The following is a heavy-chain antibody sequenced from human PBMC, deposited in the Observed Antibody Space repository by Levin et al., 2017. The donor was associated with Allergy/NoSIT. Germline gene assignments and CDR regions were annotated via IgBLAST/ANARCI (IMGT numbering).Heavy chain of an antibody. CDR3: ARNRIIVAGGNDYYYGMDG. CDR1: GGSVSSGTYY. Sequence: PSETLSLTCSVSGGSVSSGTYYWSWIRRPPGKELEWIGYINYRGVTKYNPYLQSRVTISVDTSKTEFSLKVTSVTAADTAVYYCARNRIIVAGGNDYYYGMDGWGQGTTVTVSS. CDR2: INYRGVT. V-gene: IGHV4-61*01. D-gene: IGHD5-12*01. J-gene: IGHJ6*02.